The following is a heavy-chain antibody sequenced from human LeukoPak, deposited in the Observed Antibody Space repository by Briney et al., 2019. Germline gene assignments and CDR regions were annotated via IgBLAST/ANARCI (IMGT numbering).Heavy chain of an antibody. V-gene: IGHV3-9*01. CDR3: ARGMHKTYYFDY. CDR1: GFTFSTFA. CDR2: ISWNSGSI. Sequence: GGSLRLSCAASGFTFSTFAMHWVRQAPGKGLEWVSGISWNSGSIGYADSVKGRFTISRDNAKNSLYLQMNSLRAEDTAVYYCARGMHKTYYFDYWGQGTLVTVSS. J-gene: IGHJ4*02.